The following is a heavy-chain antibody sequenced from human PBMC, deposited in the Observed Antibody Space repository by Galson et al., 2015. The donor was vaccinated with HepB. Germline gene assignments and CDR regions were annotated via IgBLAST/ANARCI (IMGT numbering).Heavy chain of an antibody. J-gene: IGHJ4*02. CDR1: GYTFTSYA. V-gene: IGHV7-4-1*02. CDR2: INTNTGNP. Sequence: SVKVSCKASGYTFTSYAMNWVRQAPGQGLEWMGWINTNTGNPTYAQGFTGRFVFSLDTSVSTAYLQTSSLKAEDTAVYYCARGGQYYYDSSGYYYFFDYWGQGTLVTVSS. D-gene: IGHD3-22*01. CDR3: ARGGQYYYDSSGYYYFFDY.